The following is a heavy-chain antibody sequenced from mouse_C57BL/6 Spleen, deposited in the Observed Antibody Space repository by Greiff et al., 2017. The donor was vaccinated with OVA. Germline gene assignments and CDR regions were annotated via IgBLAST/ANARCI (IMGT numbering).Heavy chain of an antibody. J-gene: IGHJ2*01. CDR3: ARSLDGYYDYFDY. CDR1: GFTFSDYG. V-gene: IGHV5-17*01. Sequence: EVQLVESGGGLAKPGGSLKLSCAASGFTFSDYGMHWVRQAPEKGLEWVAYISSGSSTIYYADTVKGRFTISRDNAKNTLFLQMTSLRSEDTAMYYCARSLDGYYDYFDYWGQGTTLTVSS. CDR2: ISSGSSTI. D-gene: IGHD2-3*01.